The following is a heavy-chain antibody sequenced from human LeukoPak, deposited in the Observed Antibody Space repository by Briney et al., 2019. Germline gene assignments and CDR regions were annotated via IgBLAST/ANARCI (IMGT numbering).Heavy chain of an antibody. Sequence: GGAPRPSRAASGFTLNTYTQNLGRQAPGKGLEWVANIKKDGSEKNYVDSVKGRFTISRDSAKNSLYLQMNSLRVEDTAVYYCARYANSMDVWGQGTTVTVSS. V-gene: IGHV3-7*01. CDR1: GFTLNTYT. CDR2: IKKDGSEK. CDR3: ARYANSMDV. D-gene: IGHD2-2*01. J-gene: IGHJ6*02.